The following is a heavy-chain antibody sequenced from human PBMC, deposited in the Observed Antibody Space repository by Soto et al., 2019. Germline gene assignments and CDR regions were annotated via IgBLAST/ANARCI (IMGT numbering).Heavy chain of an antibody. CDR1: GGSISSYY. Sequence: QVQLQESGPGLVKPSETLSLTCTVSGGSISSYYWSWIRQPPGKGLEWIGYIYYSGSTNYNPSLKSRVTISVDTSKNQFSLKLSSVTAADTAVYYCARGGYCSGGSCFYPPGPHDYWGQGTLVTVSS. CDR2: IYYSGST. D-gene: IGHD2-15*01. J-gene: IGHJ4*02. V-gene: IGHV4-59*01. CDR3: ARGGYCSGGSCFYPPGPHDY.